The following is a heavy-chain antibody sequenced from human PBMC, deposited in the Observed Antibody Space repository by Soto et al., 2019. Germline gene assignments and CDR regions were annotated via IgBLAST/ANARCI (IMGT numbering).Heavy chain of an antibody. Sequence: SETLSLTCTVSGGSISSYYWSWIRQPPGKGLEWIGYIYYSGSTNYNPSLKSRVTISVDTSKNQFSLKLSSVTAADTAVYYCARGKLRYFDWYPNWDYYYGMDVWGQGTTVTVSS. CDR2: IYYSGST. V-gene: IGHV4-59*01. CDR3: ARGKLRYFDWYPNWDYYYGMDV. D-gene: IGHD3-9*01. CDR1: GGSISSYY. J-gene: IGHJ6*02.